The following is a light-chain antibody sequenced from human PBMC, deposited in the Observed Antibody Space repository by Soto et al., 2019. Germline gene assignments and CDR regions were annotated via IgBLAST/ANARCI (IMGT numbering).Light chain of an antibody. Sequence: EIVLTQSPGTLSLSPGEIATLSCRASQSVSNSYLAWYQQKPGQAPRLLIYGASSRATGFPDRFSGSGSGTDFTLTISCLQSEDFATYYCQQYYSFPITFGQGTRLEIK. V-gene: IGKV3-20*01. CDR2: GAS. J-gene: IGKJ5*01. CDR3: QQYYSFPIT. CDR1: QSVSNSY.